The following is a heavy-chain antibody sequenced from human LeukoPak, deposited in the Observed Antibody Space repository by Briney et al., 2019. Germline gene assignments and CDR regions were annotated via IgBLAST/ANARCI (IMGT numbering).Heavy chain of an antibody. CDR3: ARGTMFPYYFDY. CDR2: IRYDGSNK. CDR1: GFTFSSYS. V-gene: IGHV3-30*02. J-gene: IGHJ4*02. Sequence: GGSLRLSCAASGFTFSSYSMNWVRQAPGKGLEWVAFIRYDGSNKYYADSVKGRFTISRDNSKNTLYLQMNSLRAEDTAVYYCARGTMFPYYFDYWGQGTLVTVSS. D-gene: IGHD3-10*02.